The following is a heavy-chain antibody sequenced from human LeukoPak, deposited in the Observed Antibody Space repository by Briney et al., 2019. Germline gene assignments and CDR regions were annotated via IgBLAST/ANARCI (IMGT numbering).Heavy chain of an antibody. Sequence: GGSLRLSCAASGFTFSSYGMHWVRQAPGKGLEWVAFIRYDGSNKYYADSVKGRFTISRDNSKNTLYLQMNSLRAEDTAVYYCAKDHGVAAAGAYYYYYYMDVWGKGTTVTISS. CDR3: AKDHGVAAAGAYYYYYYMDV. CDR2: IRYDGSNK. J-gene: IGHJ6*03. V-gene: IGHV3-30*02. D-gene: IGHD6-13*01. CDR1: GFTFSSYG.